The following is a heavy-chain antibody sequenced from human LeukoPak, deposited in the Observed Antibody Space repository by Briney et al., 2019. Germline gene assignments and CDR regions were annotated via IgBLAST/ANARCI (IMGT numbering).Heavy chain of an antibody. V-gene: IGHV3-30-3*01. CDR3: GRLAHNAWYAIDF. Sequence: LGGSLRLSCAASGFTFSSYAMHWVRQAPGKGLEWVAVISYDGSNKYYADSVGGRFTISRDNSKNTLYLQMNSLRAEDTAVYYCGRLAHNAWYAIDFWGQGTLVTVSS. CDR1: GFTFSSYA. D-gene: IGHD2-2*01. CDR2: ISYDGSNK. J-gene: IGHJ4*02.